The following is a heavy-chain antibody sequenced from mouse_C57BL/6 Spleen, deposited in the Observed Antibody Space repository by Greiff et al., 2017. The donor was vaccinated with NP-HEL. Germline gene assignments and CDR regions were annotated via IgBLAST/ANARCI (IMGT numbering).Heavy chain of an antibody. V-gene: IGHV1-69*01. CDR3: ARSGSSGYLYYFDY. Sequence: QVQLQQPGAELVMPGASVKLSCKASGYTFTSYWMHWVKQRPGQGLEWIGEIDPSDSYTNYNQKFKGKSTLTVDKSSSTAYMQLSSLTSEDSAVYYCARSGSSGYLYYFDYWGQGTTLTVSS. D-gene: IGHD3-2*02. J-gene: IGHJ2*01. CDR1: GYTFTSYW. CDR2: IDPSDSYT.